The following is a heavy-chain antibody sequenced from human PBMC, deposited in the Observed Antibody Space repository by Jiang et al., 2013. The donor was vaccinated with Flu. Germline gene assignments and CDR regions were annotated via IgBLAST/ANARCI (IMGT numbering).Heavy chain of an antibody. V-gene: IGHV4-34*01. J-gene: IGHJ4*02. CDR2: INHSGST. CDR1: GGSFSGYY. D-gene: IGHD3-10*01. CDR3: ASWYGSGSYYRDY. Sequence: GSGLVKPSETLSLTCAVYGGSFSGYYWSWIRQPPGKGLEWIGEINHSGSTNYNPSLKSRVTISVDTSKNQFSLKLSSVTAADTAVYYCASWYGSGSYYRDYWGQGTLVTVSS.